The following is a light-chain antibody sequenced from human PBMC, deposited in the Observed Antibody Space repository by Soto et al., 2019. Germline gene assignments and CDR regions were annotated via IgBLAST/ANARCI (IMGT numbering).Light chain of an antibody. Sequence: DIQMTQSPSTLSASVGDRVTITCRASQSISTWLAWYQQKPGKAPKVLIYKASSLETGVPPRFSGSGSGTELTLTNSSLQTGDFVTYYCQQYDSYPYTFGQGTKLEIK. V-gene: IGKV1-5*03. CDR3: QQYDSYPYT. CDR2: KAS. J-gene: IGKJ2*01. CDR1: QSISTW.